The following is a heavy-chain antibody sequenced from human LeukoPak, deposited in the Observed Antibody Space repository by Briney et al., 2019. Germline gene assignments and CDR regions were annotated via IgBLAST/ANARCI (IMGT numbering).Heavy chain of an antibody. CDR3: AKEDFSDYYFYYMDV. CDR1: GFTFDDYG. Sequence: GGSLRLSCAASGFTFDDYGMSWVRQAPGKGLEWVSGINWNGGSTGYADSVKGRFTISRDNAKNSLYLQMNSLRAEDTAVYYRAKEDFSDYYFYYMDVWGKGTTVTISS. J-gene: IGHJ6*03. CDR2: INWNGGST. V-gene: IGHV3-20*04. D-gene: IGHD2/OR15-2a*01.